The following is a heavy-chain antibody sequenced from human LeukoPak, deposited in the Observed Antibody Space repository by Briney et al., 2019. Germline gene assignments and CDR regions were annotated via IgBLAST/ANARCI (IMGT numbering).Heavy chain of an antibody. Sequence: ASVNVSCKASGYTFTSYDINWVRQATGQGLEWMGWMNPNSGNTGYAQKFQGRVTMTRNTSIRTAYMELSSLRSEDTAVYYCARSWEEYYYDSSGYYGDDYWGQGTLVTVSS. CDR2: MNPNSGNT. D-gene: IGHD3-22*01. J-gene: IGHJ4*02. CDR1: GYTFTSYD. CDR3: ARSWEEYYYDSSGYYGDDY. V-gene: IGHV1-8*01.